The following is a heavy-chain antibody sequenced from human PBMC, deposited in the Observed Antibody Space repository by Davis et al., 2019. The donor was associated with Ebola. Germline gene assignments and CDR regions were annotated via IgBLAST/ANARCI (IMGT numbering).Heavy chain of an antibody. J-gene: IGHJ4*02. D-gene: IGHD3-10*01. CDR3: ARWIPGMGAFDY. CDR1: GFTFSNHA. Sequence: PGGSLRLSCVASGFTFSNHAMHWVRQAPGKGLEWVAVTSHNERERFYGESVQGRFTISRDNSKNTLYLQMSSLRAADTAVYFCARWIPGMGAFDYWGQGTLVTVSS. V-gene: IGHV3-30*14. CDR2: TSHNERER.